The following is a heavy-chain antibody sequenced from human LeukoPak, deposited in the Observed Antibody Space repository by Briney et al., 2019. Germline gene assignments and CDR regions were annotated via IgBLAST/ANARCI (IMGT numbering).Heavy chain of an antibody. V-gene: IGHV4-34*01. CDR1: GGSFSGYY. CDR3: ARGRQQPHNFDY. Sequence: PSETLSLTCAVYGGSFSGYYWSWIRQPPGKGLEWIGEINHSGSTNYNPSPKSRVTISVDTSKNQFSLKLSSVTAADTAVYYCARGRQQPHNFDYWGQGTLVTVSS. CDR2: INHSGST. J-gene: IGHJ4*02. D-gene: IGHD6-13*01.